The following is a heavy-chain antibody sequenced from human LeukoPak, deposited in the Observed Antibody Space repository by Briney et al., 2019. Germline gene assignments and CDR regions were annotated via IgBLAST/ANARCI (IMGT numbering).Heavy chain of an antibody. CDR2: ISSSSSYI. V-gene: IGHV3-21*01. D-gene: IGHD4-17*01. CDR1: GFTFSSYS. Sequence: GGSLRLSCAASGFTFSSYSMNWVHQAPGKGLEWVSSISSSSSYIYYADSVKGRFTISRDNAKNSLYLQMNSLRAEDTAVYYCARADPYGDYGLYFDYWGQGTLVTVSS. CDR3: ARADPYGDYGLYFDY. J-gene: IGHJ4*02.